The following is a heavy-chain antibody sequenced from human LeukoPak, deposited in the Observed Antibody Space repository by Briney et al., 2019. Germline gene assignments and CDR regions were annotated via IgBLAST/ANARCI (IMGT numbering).Heavy chain of an antibody. CDR1: GFTFGSYA. Sequence: GGSLRLSCAASGFTFGSYAMSWVRQAPGKGLEWVGRIKSKTDGGTTDYAAPVKGRFTISRDDSKNTLYLQMNSLKTEDTAVYYCTTDGGGYGDFPASYYFDYWGQGTLVTVSS. V-gene: IGHV3-15*01. CDR3: TTDGGGYGDFPASYYFDY. D-gene: IGHD4-17*01. CDR2: IKSKTDGGTT. J-gene: IGHJ4*02.